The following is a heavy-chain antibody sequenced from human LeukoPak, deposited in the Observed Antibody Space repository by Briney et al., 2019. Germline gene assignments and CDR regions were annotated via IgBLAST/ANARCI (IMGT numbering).Heavy chain of an antibody. CDR2: ISWNSGSI. D-gene: IGHD3-10*01. CDR1: GFTFDDYA. V-gene: IGHV3-9*01. CDR3: SKEAGSGSNYHFNY. Sequence: QPGGSLRLSCAASGFTFDDYAMHWVRQAPGKGLEWVSGISWNSGSIGYADSVKGRFTISRDNAKNSLYLQMNSLRAEDTAFYFCSKEAGSGSNYHFNYWGQGILVTVSS. J-gene: IGHJ4*02.